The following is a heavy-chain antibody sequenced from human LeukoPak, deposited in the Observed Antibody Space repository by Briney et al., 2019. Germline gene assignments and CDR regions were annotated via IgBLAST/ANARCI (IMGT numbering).Heavy chain of an antibody. V-gene: IGHV1-69*04. J-gene: IGHJ5*02. CDR1: GGTFSSYT. D-gene: IGHD2-2*01. Sequence: SVKVSRKASGGTFSSYTISWVRQAPGQGLEWMGRIIPILGIANYAQKFQGRVTITADKSTSTAYMELGSLRSEDTAVYYCARESVPAAIFTAYWFDPWGQGTLVTVSS. CDR3: ARESVPAAIFTAYWFDP. CDR2: IIPILGIA.